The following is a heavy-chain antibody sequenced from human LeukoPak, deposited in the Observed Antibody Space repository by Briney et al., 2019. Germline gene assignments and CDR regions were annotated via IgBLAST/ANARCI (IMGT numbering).Heavy chain of an antibody. CDR2: LGPSGTT. D-gene: IGHD4-17*01. V-gene: IGHV3-23*01. CDR1: GFTLANSA. Sequence: GGSLRLSCTASGFTLANSAMSWVRPAPGKGLAWVSALGPSGTTFYADSVKGRFTISRDSSRSTLYLQMNGLRVEDTAIYYCAKRGETYKGFDYWGQGALVTVSS. CDR3: AKRGETYKGFDY. J-gene: IGHJ4*02.